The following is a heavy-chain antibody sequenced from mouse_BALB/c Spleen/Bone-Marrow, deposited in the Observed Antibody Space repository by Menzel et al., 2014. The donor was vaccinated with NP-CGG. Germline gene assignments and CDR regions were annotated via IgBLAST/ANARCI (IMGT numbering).Heavy chain of an antibody. CDR1: GYTFTSYW. CDR2: IAPGSGST. CDR3: ARSRDGYFDV. V-gene: IGHV1S41*01. Sequence: DLVKPGASVKLSCKASGYTFTSYWINWTKQRPGQGLEWIGRIAPGSGSTYYNEMFKGKATLTVDTSSSTAYIQLSSLSSEDSAVYFCARSRDGYFDVWGAGTTVTVPS. J-gene: IGHJ1*01.